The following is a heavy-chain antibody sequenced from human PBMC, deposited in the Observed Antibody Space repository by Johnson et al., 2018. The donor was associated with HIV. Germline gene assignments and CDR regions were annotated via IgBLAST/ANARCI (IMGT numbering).Heavy chain of an antibody. CDR2: ISWRSED. CDR3: ARARDSWSSSWLSRDNAFDI. Sequence: VQLVESGGGLVQPGRSLRLSCAVSGFTFHEYDFHWVRQAPGKGLEWVSGISWRSEDYYVDSLKGRFTISRDNSKNTLYLQMNSLRAGDTAVYYCARARDSWSSSWLSRDNAFDIWGQGTMVTVSS. V-gene: IGHV3-9*01. D-gene: IGHD6-13*01. J-gene: IGHJ3*02. CDR1: GFTFHEYD.